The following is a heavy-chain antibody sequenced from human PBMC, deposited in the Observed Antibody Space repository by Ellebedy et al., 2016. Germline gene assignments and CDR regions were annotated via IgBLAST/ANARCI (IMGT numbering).Heavy chain of an antibody. CDR1: GGSFSGYY. D-gene: IGHD2-15*01. CDR3: ARDGGYCSGASCSPLYYFDF. J-gene: IGHJ4*02. CDR2: INHSGST. V-gene: IGHV4-34*09. Sequence: SETLSLXXAVYGGSFSGYYWTWIRQPPGKGLEWIGEINHSGSTNYNPSLKSRVTISLDTSKNQFSLELSSVTAADTAVYYCARDGGYCSGASCSPLYYFDFWGQGTLVTVSS.